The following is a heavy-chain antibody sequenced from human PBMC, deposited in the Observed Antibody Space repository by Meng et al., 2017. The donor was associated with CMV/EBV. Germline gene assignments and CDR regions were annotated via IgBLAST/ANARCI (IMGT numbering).Heavy chain of an antibody. J-gene: IGHJ4*02. CDR3: ARALPKSIPIFGVVHDY. Sequence: SETLSLTCTVSGGSVSSGSYYWSWIRQPPGKGLEWIGYIYYSGSTNYNPSLKSRVTISVDTSKNQFSLKLSSVTAADTAVYYCARALPKSIPIFGVVHDYWGQGTLVTVSS. CDR2: IYYSGST. V-gene: IGHV4-61*01. D-gene: IGHD3-3*01. CDR1: GGSVSSGSYY.